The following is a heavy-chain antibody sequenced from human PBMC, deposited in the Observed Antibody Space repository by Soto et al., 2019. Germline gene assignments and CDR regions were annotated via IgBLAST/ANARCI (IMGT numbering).Heavy chain of an antibody. CDR2: FDPDEAET. D-gene: IGHD4-17*01. J-gene: IGHJ5*02. CDR1: GYTVNEVA. CDR3: TTYHGDYNFDH. Sequence: QVKLVHSGAEVKKPGASVKVSCKVSGYTVNEVAMHWVRQAPGKGLEWLGGFDPDEAETIYAQHFQGRVTMTEDTSTDTVYMELSSLRSEDTALYFCTTYHGDYNFDHWGQGTLVTVSS. V-gene: IGHV1-24*01.